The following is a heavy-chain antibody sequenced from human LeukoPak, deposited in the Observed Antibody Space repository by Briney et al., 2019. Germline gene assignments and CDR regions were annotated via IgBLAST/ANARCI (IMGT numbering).Heavy chain of an antibody. Sequence: GGSLRLSCAASGFTFSSYAMSWVRQAPGKGLEWVSAISGSGGSTYYADSVKGRFTISRDNSKNTLYLQMNSLRAEDTAVYYCAKAGYDYIRLASHFDYWGQGTLVTVSS. CDR3: AKAGYDYIRLASHFDY. CDR1: GFTFSSYA. D-gene: IGHD5-12*01. CDR2: ISGSGGST. J-gene: IGHJ4*02. V-gene: IGHV3-23*01.